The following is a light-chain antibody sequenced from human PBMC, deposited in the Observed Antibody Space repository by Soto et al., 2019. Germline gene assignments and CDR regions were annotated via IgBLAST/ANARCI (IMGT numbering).Light chain of an antibody. CDR3: QQSYSTPIT. Sequence: DIQMPQSPSSLSASVGDTVTITCRASQSINSHLNWYQQKPGKAPNLLIYTASSLQSGVPSRFSGSGSGTDFTLTISSLQPEDFATYYRQQSYSTPITFGQGTRLEIK. V-gene: IGKV1-39*01. CDR1: QSINSH. CDR2: TAS. J-gene: IGKJ5*01.